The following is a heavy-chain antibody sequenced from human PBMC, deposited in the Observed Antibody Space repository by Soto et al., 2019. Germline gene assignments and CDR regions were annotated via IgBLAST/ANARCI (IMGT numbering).Heavy chain of an antibody. D-gene: IGHD2-2*01. Sequence: SVKVSCKASGGTFSSYAISWVRQAPGQGLEWMGGIIPIFGTANYAQKFQGRVTITADESTSTAYMELSSLRSEDTAVYYCARARQIVLVPAAATHFDYWGQETLVTVSS. J-gene: IGHJ4*02. CDR2: IIPIFGTA. CDR3: ARARQIVLVPAAATHFDY. V-gene: IGHV1-69*13. CDR1: GGTFSSYA.